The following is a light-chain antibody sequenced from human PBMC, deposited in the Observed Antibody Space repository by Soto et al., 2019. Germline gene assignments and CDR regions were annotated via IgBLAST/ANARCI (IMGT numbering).Light chain of an antibody. J-gene: IGKJ2*01. V-gene: IGKV3-20*01. Sequence: VLTQSPGTLSLSPGGRATLSCRASQSVSSSNLAWYQKKPGQAPRVLIYGASTRATGIPDRFSGSGSGTDFTLTISRLEPEDFAVYYCQQYDSSPYTFGQGTNLEIK. CDR3: QQYDSSPYT. CDR1: QSVSSSN. CDR2: GAS.